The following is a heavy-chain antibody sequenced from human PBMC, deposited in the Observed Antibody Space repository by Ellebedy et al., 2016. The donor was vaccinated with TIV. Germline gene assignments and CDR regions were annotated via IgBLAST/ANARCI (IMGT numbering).Heavy chain of an antibody. CDR1: GYTFTSYG. CDR2: ISAYNGNT. Sequence: AASVKVSCKTSGYTFTSYGISWVRQAPGQGLEWMGWISAYNGNTNYAQMLQGRVTITTDTFTSTAYMDLRSLRSYDTAVYYCARYCNSTTRSNWFDPWGQGTLVTVSS. CDR3: ARYCNSTTRSNWFDP. V-gene: IGHV1-18*04. D-gene: IGHD2/OR15-2a*01. J-gene: IGHJ5*02.